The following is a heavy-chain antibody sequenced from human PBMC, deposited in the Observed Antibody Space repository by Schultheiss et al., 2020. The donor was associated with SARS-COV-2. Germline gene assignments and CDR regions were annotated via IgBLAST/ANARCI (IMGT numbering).Heavy chain of an antibody. V-gene: IGHV4-31*03. J-gene: IGHJ6*02. Sequence: SETLSLTCTVSGGSVSSGSYYWSWIRQPPGKGLEWIGYIYHSGSTYYNPSLKSRITISVDTSKNQFSLKLSSVTAADTAVYYCARDYYDSSGYYFYGMDVWGQGTTVTVSS. CDR3: ARDYYDSSGYYFYGMDV. CDR2: IYHSGST. D-gene: IGHD3-22*01. CDR1: GGSVSSGSYY.